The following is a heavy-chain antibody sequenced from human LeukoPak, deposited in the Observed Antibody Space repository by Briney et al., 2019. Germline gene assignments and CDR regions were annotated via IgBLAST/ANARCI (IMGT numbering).Heavy chain of an antibody. Sequence: ASVKVSCKASGYTFTVYYMHWVRQAPGRGLEWMGTINPSGGSTGYAQKFQGRVTMTRDTSTSTVYMELSSLRSEDTAVYYCAREGGGGIDIEPSFDYWGQGTLVTVSS. D-gene: IGHD2-15*01. V-gene: IGHV1-46*01. J-gene: IGHJ4*02. CDR3: AREGGGGIDIEPSFDY. CDR1: GYTFTVYY. CDR2: INPSGGST.